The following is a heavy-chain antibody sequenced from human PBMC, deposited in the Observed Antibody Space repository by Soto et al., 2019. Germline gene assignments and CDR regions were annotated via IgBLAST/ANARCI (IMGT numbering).Heavy chain of an antibody. Sequence: SETLSLTCVVSGGSISSSNWWSWVRQPPGKGLEWIGEIYHSGSTNYNPSLKSRVTISVDKSKNQFSLKLSSVTAADTAVYYCARTPVVPAALYYYYGMDVWGQGTTVS. CDR2: IYHSGST. J-gene: IGHJ6*02. CDR3: ARTPVVPAALYYYYGMDV. D-gene: IGHD2-2*01. V-gene: IGHV4-4*02. CDR1: GGSISSSNW.